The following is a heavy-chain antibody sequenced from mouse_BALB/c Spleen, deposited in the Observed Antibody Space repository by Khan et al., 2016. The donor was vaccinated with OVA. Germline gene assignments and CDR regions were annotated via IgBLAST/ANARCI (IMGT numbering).Heavy chain of an antibody. CDR2: IRYDGNS. CDR3: AGGGSSGPAWFAY. D-gene: IGHD3-1*01. CDR1: GYSITSGYF. V-gene: IGHV3-6*02. Sequence: EVQLQESGPGLVKPSQSLSLTCSVTGYSITSGYFWNWIRQFPGNKLEWMGYIRYDGNSNYNPSLNNRISITRDTSKNQFFLKLNSVTPEDTATYYSAGGGSSGPAWFAYWGQGTLSLSLQ. J-gene: IGHJ3*01.